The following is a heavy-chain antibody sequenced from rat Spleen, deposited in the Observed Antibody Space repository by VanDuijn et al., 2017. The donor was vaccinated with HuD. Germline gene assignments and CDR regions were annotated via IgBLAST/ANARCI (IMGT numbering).Heavy chain of an antibody. J-gene: IGHJ1*01. CDR1: GFTFSEYA. CDR3: TTHYDGNYHVDWFFDF. Sequence: EVQLVESGGGLVQPGNSLKLSCAASGFTFSEYAMAWVRQSPKKGLEWVATIVYDGSNTYYRDSVKGRFTISRDNAKSTLYLQMVSLRSEDTATYHCTTHYDGNYHVDWFFDFWGPGTMVTVSS. V-gene: IGHV5S10*01. CDR2: IVYDGSNT. D-gene: IGHD1-12*03.